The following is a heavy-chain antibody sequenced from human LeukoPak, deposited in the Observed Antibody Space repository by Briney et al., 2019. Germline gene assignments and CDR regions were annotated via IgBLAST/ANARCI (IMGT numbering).Heavy chain of an antibody. Sequence: GGSLRLXCAASGFTFSSYAMSWVRQAPGKGLEWVSAISGSGGSTYYADSVKGRFTISRDNSKNTLYLQTNSLRAEDTAVYYCANGRESFDYWGQGTLVTVSS. CDR2: ISGSGGST. J-gene: IGHJ4*02. CDR1: GFTFSSYA. V-gene: IGHV3-23*01. CDR3: ANGRESFDY.